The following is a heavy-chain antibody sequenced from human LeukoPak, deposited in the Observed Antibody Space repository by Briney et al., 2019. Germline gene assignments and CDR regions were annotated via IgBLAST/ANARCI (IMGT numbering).Heavy chain of an antibody. CDR2: IWYDGSNK. CDR1: GFTFSDFW. V-gene: IGHV3-33*06. Sequence: PGGSLRLSCAASGFTFSDFWMRWVRQAPGKGLEWVAVIWYDGSNKYYADSVKGRFTISRDNSKNTLYLQMNSLRAEDTAVYYCAKMPVSYSSGWSTFDYWGQGNLVTVSS. D-gene: IGHD6-19*01. J-gene: IGHJ4*02. CDR3: AKMPVSYSSGWSTFDY.